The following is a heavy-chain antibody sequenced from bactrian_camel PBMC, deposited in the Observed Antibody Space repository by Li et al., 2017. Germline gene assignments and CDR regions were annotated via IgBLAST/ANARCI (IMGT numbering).Heavy chain of an antibody. CDR1: GFTFSTYS. J-gene: IGHJ4*01. V-gene: IGHV3S1*01. D-gene: IGHD5*01. CDR2: TNAAGVTT. Sequence: VQLVESGGGLVQPGGSLRLSCAASGFTFSTYSMYWVRQTPGKGHEWVSGTNAAGVTTVYAVSVEGRFTMSRDNAKNTVYLQMNSLKPEDSAMYYCAADRCLSLPPEGWDVLIGGDYSAQGTQVTVS.